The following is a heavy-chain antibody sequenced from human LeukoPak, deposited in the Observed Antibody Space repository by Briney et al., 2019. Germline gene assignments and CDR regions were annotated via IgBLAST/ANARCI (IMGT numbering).Heavy chain of an antibody. CDR2: ISGRSRGT. CDR1: GFTFDRYA. V-gene: IGHV3-23*01. J-gene: IGHJ4*02. CDR3: AREGDSSSLGVDY. D-gene: IGHD6-6*01. Sequence: GGSLRLSCAASGFTFDRYAMSWVRQAPGKGLEWVSTISGRSRGTWYADSVKGRITISRDNAKNSLYLQMNSLRAEDTAVYYCAREGDSSSLGVDYWGQGTLVTVSS.